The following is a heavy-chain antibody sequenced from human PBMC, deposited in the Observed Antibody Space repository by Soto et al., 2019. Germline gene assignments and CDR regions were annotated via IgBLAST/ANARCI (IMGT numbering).Heavy chain of an antibody. J-gene: IGHJ5*02. Sequence: SVKVSCKASGGTFSSYAISWVRQAPGQGLEWMGGIIPIFGTANYAQKFQGRVTITADESTSTAYMELSSLRSEDTAVHYCASSYDFWSGYPRENWFDPWGQGTLVTVSS. CDR3: ASSYDFWSGYPRENWFDP. CDR1: GGTFSSYA. D-gene: IGHD3-3*01. V-gene: IGHV1-69*13. CDR2: IIPIFGTA.